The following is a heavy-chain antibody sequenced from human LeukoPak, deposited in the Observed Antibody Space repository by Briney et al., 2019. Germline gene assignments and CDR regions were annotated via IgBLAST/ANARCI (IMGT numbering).Heavy chain of an antibody. V-gene: IGHV4-59*12. D-gene: IGHD6-13*01. CDR2: IYDSGST. Sequence: PSETLSLTCTVSGGSIGSYYWSWIRQPPGKGLEWIGYIYDSGSTNYNPSLKSRVTISVDTSKNQFSLKLSSVTPEDTAVYYCAREIAAAGFDYWGQGTLVTVSS. CDR3: AREIAAAGFDY. J-gene: IGHJ4*02. CDR1: GGSIGSYY.